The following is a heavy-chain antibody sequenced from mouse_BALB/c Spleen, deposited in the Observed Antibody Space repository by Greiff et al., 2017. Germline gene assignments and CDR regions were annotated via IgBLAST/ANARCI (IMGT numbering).Heavy chain of an antibody. CDR1: GFAFSSYD. CDR2: ISSGGGST. CDR3: ARQRPDYAMDY. Sequence: EVQVVESGGGLVKPGGSLKLSCAASGFAFSSYDMSWVRQTPAKRLEWVAYISSGGGSTYYPDTVKGRFTISRDNAKNTLYLQMSSLKSEDTAMYYCARQRPDYAMDYWGQGTSVTVSS. J-gene: IGHJ4*01. V-gene: IGHV5-12-1*01.